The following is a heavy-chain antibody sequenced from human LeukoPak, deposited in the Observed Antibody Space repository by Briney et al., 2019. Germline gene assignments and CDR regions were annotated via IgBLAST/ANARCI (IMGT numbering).Heavy chain of an antibody. CDR3: ARLGPTPY. CDR2: ISYDGSNK. Sequence: GGSLRLSCAASGFTFSSYGMHWVRQAPGKGLEWVAVISYDGSNKYYADSVKGRFTISRDDNKNSLYLQMNSLRAEDTAVYYCARLGPTPYWGQGTLVTVSS. CDR1: GFTFSSYG. J-gene: IGHJ4*02. V-gene: IGHV3-30*03. D-gene: IGHD2-15*01.